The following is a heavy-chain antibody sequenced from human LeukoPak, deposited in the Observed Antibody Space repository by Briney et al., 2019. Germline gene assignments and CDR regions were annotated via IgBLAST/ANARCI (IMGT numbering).Heavy chain of an antibody. CDR3: ARARLYSSSPVDY. CDR2: MNPNSGNT. D-gene: IGHD6-13*01. Sequence: ASVKVSCKASGYTFSSYDISWVRQAPGQGLEWMGWMNPNSGNTGYAQKFQGRVTMTRNTSISTAYMELSSLRSEDTAVYYCARARLYSSSPVDYWGQGTLVTVSS. CDR1: GYTFSSYD. V-gene: IGHV1-8*02. J-gene: IGHJ4*02.